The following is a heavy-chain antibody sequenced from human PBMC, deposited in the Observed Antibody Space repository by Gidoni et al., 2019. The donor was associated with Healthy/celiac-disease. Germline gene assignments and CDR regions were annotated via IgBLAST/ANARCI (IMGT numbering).Heavy chain of an antibody. CDR2: IIPIFGTA. Sequence: QVQLVQSGAEVKKPGSSVKVSCKASGGPFSSYAISWVRLAPGQGLEWMGGIIPIFGTANYAQKFQGRVTITADESTSTAYMELSSLRSEDTAVYYCARAGHCSSTSCYPGSYYYYYMDVWGKGTTVTVSS. J-gene: IGHJ6*03. CDR3: ARAGHCSSTSCYPGSYYYYYMDV. CDR1: GGPFSSYA. V-gene: IGHV1-69*01. D-gene: IGHD2-2*01.